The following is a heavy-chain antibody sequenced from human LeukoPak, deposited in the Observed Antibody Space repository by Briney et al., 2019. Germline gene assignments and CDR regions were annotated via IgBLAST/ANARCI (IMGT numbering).Heavy chain of an antibody. D-gene: IGHD5-12*01. CDR1: GFSFNSHW. CDR3: TRGAGWLLDY. Sequence: PGGSLRLSCAASGFSFNSHWMSWVRQAPGKGLEWVAIINQDESVQHYVDSMRGRFTISRDNAKNSLYLQMNSLRDEDTAIHYCTRGAGWLLDYWGQGTLVTVSS. J-gene: IGHJ4*02. V-gene: IGHV3-7*01. CDR2: INQDESVQ.